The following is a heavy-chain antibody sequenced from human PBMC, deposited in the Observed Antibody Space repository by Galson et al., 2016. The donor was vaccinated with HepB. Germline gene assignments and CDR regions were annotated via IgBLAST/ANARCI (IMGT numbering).Heavy chain of an antibody. CDR2: ISGST. V-gene: IGHV3-23*01. J-gene: IGHJ6*02. Sequence: SLRLSCAASGFTFSNYAMNWVRQAPGKGLEWVSVISGSTYYADSVSGRFTISRDNSKNTLYLRMNSLRVEDTAVYYCAKESGYSDRYPYYYGMDVWGQGTTVTVSS. CDR3: AKESGYSDRYPYYYGMDV. D-gene: IGHD2-21*02. CDR1: GFTFSNYA.